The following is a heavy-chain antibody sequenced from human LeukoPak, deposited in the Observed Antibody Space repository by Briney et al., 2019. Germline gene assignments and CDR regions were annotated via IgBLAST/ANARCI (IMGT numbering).Heavy chain of an antibody. D-gene: IGHD3-22*01. J-gene: IGHJ5*02. CDR3: ATAAYDSSGYYYVRWFDP. Sequence: ASVKASCKVSGYTLTELSMHWVRQAPGKGLEWMGGFDPEDGETIYAQKFQGRVTMTEDTSTDTAYMELSSLRSEDTAVYYCATAAYDSSGYYYVRWFDPWGQGTLVTVSS. CDR1: GYTLTELS. V-gene: IGHV1-24*01. CDR2: FDPEDGET.